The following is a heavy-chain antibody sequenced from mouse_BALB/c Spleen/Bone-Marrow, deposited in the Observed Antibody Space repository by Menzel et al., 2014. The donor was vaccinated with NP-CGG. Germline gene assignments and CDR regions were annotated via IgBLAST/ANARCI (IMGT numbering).Heavy chain of an antibody. D-gene: IGHD1-1*01. V-gene: IGHV2-5-1*01. CDR2: IWRGGTT. CDR3: AKGHYGSSPFAY. Sequence: VQLQQSGPSLVQPSQSLSITCTVSGFSLTNYGIYWVRQSPGKGLEWLGVIWRGGTTDYNAAFMSRLSITKDNSKGQVFFKMNSLQADDTAIYYCAKGHYGSSPFAYWGQGTLVTVSA. J-gene: IGHJ3*01. CDR1: GFSLTNYG.